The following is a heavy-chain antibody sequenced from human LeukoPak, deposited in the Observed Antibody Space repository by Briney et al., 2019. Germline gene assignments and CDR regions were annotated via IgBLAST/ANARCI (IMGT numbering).Heavy chain of an antibody. CDR1: GASISSSDYY. Sequence: SETLSLTCTVSGASISSSDYYWDWIRQPPGKGLEWIGSISYGGSTYYNPSLKSRVTISVDTSKNQFSLRLSSVTAADTAVYYCARHSGYALYNWFDPWGQGTLVTVSS. CDR3: ARHSGYALYNWFDP. J-gene: IGHJ5*02. D-gene: IGHD5-12*01. V-gene: IGHV4-39*01. CDR2: ISYGGST.